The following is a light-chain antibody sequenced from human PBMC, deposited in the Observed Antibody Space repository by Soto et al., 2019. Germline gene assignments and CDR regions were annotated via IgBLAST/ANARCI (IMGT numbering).Light chain of an antibody. V-gene: IGKV3-15*01. CDR1: QTVSSN. J-gene: IGKJ1*01. Sequence: EIVMTHSPAALSMSPGERATLSCRASQTVSSNLAWYLQKPGQAPRLVIYGASTRATGIPARFSGSGSGTEFTLTISSLQPDDFATYYCPQYSSYSWTFAQRSKVDI. CDR3: PQYSSYSWT. CDR2: GAS.